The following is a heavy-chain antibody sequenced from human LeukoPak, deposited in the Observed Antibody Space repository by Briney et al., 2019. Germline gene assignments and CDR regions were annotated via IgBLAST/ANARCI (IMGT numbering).Heavy chain of an antibody. CDR1: GFTVSSNY. Sequence: GGSLRLSCAASGFTVSSNYMSWVRQAPGKGLEWVSVIYSGGSTYYADSVKGRFTISRDNSKNTLYLQMNSLRAEDTAVYYCARTDSSSSHWGYYYYYMDVWGKGTTVTVSS. CDR3: ARTDSSSSHWGYYYYYMDV. V-gene: IGHV3-53*01. D-gene: IGHD6-6*01. J-gene: IGHJ6*03. CDR2: IYSGGST.